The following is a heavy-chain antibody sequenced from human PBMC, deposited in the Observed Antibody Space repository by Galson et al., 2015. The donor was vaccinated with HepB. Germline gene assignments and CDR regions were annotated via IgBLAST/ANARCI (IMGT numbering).Heavy chain of an antibody. Sequence: VKVSCKVSGYTFTDYYMHWVQQAPGKGLEWMGLVDPQDGETKYAEKFQGRVTISADASTDTAYMELSSLRSEDTAVYYCATEIAAAIDAFDIWGRGTMVTVSS. CDR3: ATEIAAAIDAFDI. CDR1: GYTFTDYY. V-gene: IGHV1-69-2*01. D-gene: IGHD6-13*01. J-gene: IGHJ3*02. CDR2: VDPQDGET.